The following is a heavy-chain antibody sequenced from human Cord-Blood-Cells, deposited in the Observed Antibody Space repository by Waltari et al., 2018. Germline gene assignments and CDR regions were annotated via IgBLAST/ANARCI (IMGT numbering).Heavy chain of an antibody. CDR1: GFTFSSYS. CDR2: ISSSSSYI. V-gene: IGHV3-21*01. CDR3: ARDSSSSWYYYYYGMDV. J-gene: IGHJ6*02. D-gene: IGHD6-13*01. Sequence: EVQLVESGGGLVKPGVSLRLSCASSGFTFSSYSMTWLRQAPGKELEWVSSISSSSSYIYYADSVKGRFTISRDNAKNSLYLQMNSLRAEDTAVYYCARDSSSSWYYYYYGMDVWGQGTTVTVSS.